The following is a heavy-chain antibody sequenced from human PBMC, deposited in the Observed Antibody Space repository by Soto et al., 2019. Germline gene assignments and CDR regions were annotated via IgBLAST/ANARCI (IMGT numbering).Heavy chain of an antibody. V-gene: IGHV3-64*04. Sequence: PGGSLRLSCSASGFTFSSYAMHWVRQAPGKGLEYVSAISSNGGSTYYADSVKGRFTISRDNSKNTLYLQMNSLRAEDTAVCYCAKEVWEGFPSYWGQGTLVTVSS. D-gene: IGHD3-16*01. CDR1: GFTFSSYA. CDR2: ISSNGGST. CDR3: AKEVWEGFPSY. J-gene: IGHJ4*02.